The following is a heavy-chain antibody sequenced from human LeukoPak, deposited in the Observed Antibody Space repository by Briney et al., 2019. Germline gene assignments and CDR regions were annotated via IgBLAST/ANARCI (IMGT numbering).Heavy chain of an antibody. CDR2: IIPIFGTA. V-gene: IGHV1-69*05. D-gene: IGHD4-17*01. CDR1: GGPFSSYA. Sequence: ASVKVSCKASGGPFSSYAISWVRPAPGQGLEWMGGIIPIFGTANYAQKFQGRVTITTDESTSTAYMELSSLRSEDTAVYYCASWQDGDYFAFDIWGQGTMVTVSS. J-gene: IGHJ3*02. CDR3: ASWQDGDYFAFDI.